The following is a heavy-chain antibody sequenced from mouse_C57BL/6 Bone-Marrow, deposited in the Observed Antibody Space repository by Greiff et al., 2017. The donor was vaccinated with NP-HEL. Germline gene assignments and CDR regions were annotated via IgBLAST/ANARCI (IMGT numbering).Heavy chain of an antibody. Sequence: VQLKESGPVLVKPGASVKMSCKASGYTFTDYYMNWVKQSHGKSLEWIGVINPYNGGTSYNQKFKGKATLTVDKSSSTAYMELNSLTSEDSAVYYCARGPLDYWGQGTTLTVSS. CDR3: ARGPLDY. J-gene: IGHJ2*01. V-gene: IGHV1-19*01. CDR2: INPYNGGT. CDR1: GYTFTDYY.